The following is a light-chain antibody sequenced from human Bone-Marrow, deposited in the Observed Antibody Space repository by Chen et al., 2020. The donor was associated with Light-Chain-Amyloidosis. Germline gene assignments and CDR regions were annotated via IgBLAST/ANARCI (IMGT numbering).Light chain of an antibody. CDR2: EVT. Sequence: QSALTQPASVSGSPGQSITISCTGTSSNVGGLNLVSWYQQHPGNAPKLIFYEVTKRPSGVSNRFSAFKSGNTASLTISGLPTEDEADYYCCSYAGDSTLLFGGGTKLTVL. CDR3: CSYAGDSTLL. CDR1: SSNVGGLNL. V-gene: IGLV2-23*02. J-gene: IGLJ2*01.